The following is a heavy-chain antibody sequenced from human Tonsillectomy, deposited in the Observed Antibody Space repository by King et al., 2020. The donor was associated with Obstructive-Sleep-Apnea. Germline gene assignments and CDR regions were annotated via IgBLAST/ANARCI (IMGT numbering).Heavy chain of an antibody. CDR1: GGTFSSYA. D-gene: IGHD4-17*01. CDR3: ASGPDTVSTGYYYGMDV. V-gene: IGHV1-69*12. CDR2: IIPIFGTA. J-gene: IGHJ6*02. Sequence: QLVQSGAEVKKPGSSVKVSCKASGGTFSSYAISWVRQAPGQGLEWMGGIIPIFGTANYAQKFQGRVTITADESTSTAYMELSSLRSEDTAVYYLASGPDTVSTGYYYGMDVWGQGTTVTVSS.